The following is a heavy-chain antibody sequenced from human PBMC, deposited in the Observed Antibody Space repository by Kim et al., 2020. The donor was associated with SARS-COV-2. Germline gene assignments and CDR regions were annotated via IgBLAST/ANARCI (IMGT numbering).Heavy chain of an antibody. V-gene: IGHV5-51*01. Sequence: GESLKISCKGSGYSFTSYWIGWVRQMPGKGLEWMGIIYPGDSDTRYSPSFQGQVTISADKSISTAYLQWSSLKASDTAMYYCARGKVYYYDSSGYYHQYYFDYWGQGTLVTVSS. CDR1: GYSFTSYW. CDR2: IYPGDSDT. D-gene: IGHD3-22*01. J-gene: IGHJ4*02. CDR3: ARGKVYYYDSSGYYHQYYFDY.